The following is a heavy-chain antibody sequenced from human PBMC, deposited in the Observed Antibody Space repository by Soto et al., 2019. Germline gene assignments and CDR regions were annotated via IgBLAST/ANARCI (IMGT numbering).Heavy chain of an antibody. J-gene: IGHJ4*02. D-gene: IGHD3-10*01. V-gene: IGHV3-15*01. CDR1: GFNFRGAW. CDR2: INSKADGETT. Sequence: EVQLVESGGGQVKPEESLRLSCVGSGFNFRGAWMSWVRQAPGTGLEWAARINSKADGETTEYPASVKGRFIISRDGSKNTVYLQVNRLKSEDTGVYYCTSDVPEYGSVEFDFWGQGTLVTVSS. CDR3: TSDVPEYGSVEFDF.